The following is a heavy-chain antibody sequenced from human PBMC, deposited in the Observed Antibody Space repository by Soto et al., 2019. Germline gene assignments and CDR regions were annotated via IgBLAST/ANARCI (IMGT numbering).Heavy chain of an antibody. CDR2: ISSSSSYI. V-gene: IGHV3-21*01. CDR3: ARGRGAAGTDSVQYYGMDV. J-gene: IGHJ6*02. D-gene: IGHD6-13*01. Sequence: EVQLVESGGGLVKPGGSLRLSCAASGFTFSSYSMNWVRQAPGKGLELVSSISSSSSYIYYSDSVKGRFTISRDNAKNSLYLQMNSLRAEDTAMYYCARGRGAAGTDSVQYYGMDVWGQGTTVTVSS. CDR1: GFTFSSYS.